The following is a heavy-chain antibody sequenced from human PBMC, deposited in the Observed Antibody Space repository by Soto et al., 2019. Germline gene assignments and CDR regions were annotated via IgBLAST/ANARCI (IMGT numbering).Heavy chain of an antibody. J-gene: IGHJ4*02. V-gene: IGHV3-11*01. CDR2: ISSSGSTI. CDR1: GFTFSDYY. Sequence: GESLKISCAASGFTFSDYYMSWIRQAPGKGLEWVSYISSSGSTIYYADSVKGRFTISRDNAKNSLYLQMNSLRAEDTAVYYCARDGVVRGVKNGLDYWGQGTLVTVSS. D-gene: IGHD3-10*01. CDR3: ARDGVVRGVKNGLDY.